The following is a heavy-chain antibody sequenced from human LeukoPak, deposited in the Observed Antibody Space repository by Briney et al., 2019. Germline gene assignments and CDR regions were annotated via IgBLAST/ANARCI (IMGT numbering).Heavy chain of an antibody. CDR1: GYTFTGYY. V-gene: IGHV1-2*02. CDR3: ARGDLGIAARPLA. Sequence: ASVKVSCKASGYTFTGYYMHWVRHAPGQGREWMGWINPNSGGTNYAQKFQGSVTMTRDTSISTAYMELSRLRSDDTAVYYCARGDLGIAARPLAWGQGTLVTVSS. D-gene: IGHD6-6*01. J-gene: IGHJ5*02. CDR2: INPNSGGT.